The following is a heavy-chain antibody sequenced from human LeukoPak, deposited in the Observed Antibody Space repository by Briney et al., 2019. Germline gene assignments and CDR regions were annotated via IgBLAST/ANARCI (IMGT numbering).Heavy chain of an antibody. V-gene: IGHV4-39*01. CDR1: GFSLSTSGMC. Sequence: ESGPALVKPTQTLTLTCTFSGFSLSTSGMCVSWIRQPPGKGLEWIGSIYYSGSTYYNPSLKSRVTISVDTSKNQFSLKLSSVTAADTAVYYCARPLQPWPHPLLLWFGELSRTQYYYYGMDVWGQGTTVTVSS. CDR2: IYYSGST. J-gene: IGHJ6*02. CDR3: ARPLQPWPHPLLLWFGELSRTQYYYYGMDV. D-gene: IGHD3-10*01.